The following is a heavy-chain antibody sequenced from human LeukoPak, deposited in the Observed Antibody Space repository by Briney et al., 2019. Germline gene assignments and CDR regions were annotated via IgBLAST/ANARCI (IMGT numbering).Heavy chain of an antibody. V-gene: IGHV4-61*05. CDR1: GGSIRSRNYY. Sequence: SETLSLTCTVSGGSIRSRNYYWDWIRQPPGKGLEWIGDIYYSGSTNYNSSLKSRVTISVDTSKNQFSLKLSPVTAADTAVYYCARRVATRSWFDPWGQGTLVTVSS. CDR3: ARRVATRSWFDP. D-gene: IGHD5-12*01. CDR2: IYYSGST. J-gene: IGHJ5*02.